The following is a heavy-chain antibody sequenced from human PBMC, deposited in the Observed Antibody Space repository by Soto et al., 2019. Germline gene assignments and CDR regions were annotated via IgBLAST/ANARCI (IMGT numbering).Heavy chain of an antibody. J-gene: IGHJ4*02. CDR3: AKDQAGVAVAGDYFDY. V-gene: IGHV3-23*01. Sequence: EVQLLESGGGLVQPGGSLRLSCAAYGFTFSNYAMTWVRQAPGRGLEWVSAISGSGGGAYYADSVRGRFTISRDNSKNTLFLQINSLRAEDTAVYYCAKDQAGVAVAGDYFDYWGQGTLVTVSS. CDR1: GFTFSNYA. CDR2: ISGSGGGA. D-gene: IGHD6-19*01.